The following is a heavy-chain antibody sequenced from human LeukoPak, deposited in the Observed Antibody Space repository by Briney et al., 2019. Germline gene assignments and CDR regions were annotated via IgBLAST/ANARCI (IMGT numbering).Heavy chain of an antibody. CDR3: AREVGQANSGMDV. CDR2: IYSGGST. Sequence: GGSLRLSCAASGFTVSSNYMSWVRQAPGKGLEWVSVIYSGGSTYYADSVKGRFTISRDNSKNTLYLQMNSLRAEDTAVYYCAREVGQANSGMDVWGQGTTVTVSS. V-gene: IGHV3-66*01. D-gene: IGHD2-15*01. J-gene: IGHJ6*02. CDR1: GFTVSSNY.